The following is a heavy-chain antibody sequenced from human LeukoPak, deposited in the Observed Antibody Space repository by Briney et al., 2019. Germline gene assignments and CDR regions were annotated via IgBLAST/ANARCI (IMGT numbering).Heavy chain of an antibody. D-gene: IGHD1-1*01. CDR3: ARTTPYDAFDI. J-gene: IGHJ3*02. Sequence: PSETLSLTCTVSGGSISSYYYTWIRQPAGKGLEWIGRIHLSGSTNYSPSLKSRVTMSVDTFKSQFSLKLTSMTAADTAVYYCARTTPYDAFDIWGQGTMVTVSS. CDR1: GGSISSYY. V-gene: IGHV4-4*07. CDR2: IHLSGST.